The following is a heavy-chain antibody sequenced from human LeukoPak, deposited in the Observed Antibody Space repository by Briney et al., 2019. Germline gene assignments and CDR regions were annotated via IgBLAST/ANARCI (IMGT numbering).Heavy chain of an antibody. V-gene: IGHV4-59*01. D-gene: IGHD2-2*02. CDR1: GGSISSYY. Sequence: RTSETLSLTCTVSGGSISSYYWSWIRQPPGKGLEWIGYIYYSGSTNYNPPLKSRVTISVDTSKNQFSLKLSSVTAADTAVYYCARDRYTLDYWGQGTLVTVSS. CDR2: IYYSGST. CDR3: ARDRYTLDY. J-gene: IGHJ4*02.